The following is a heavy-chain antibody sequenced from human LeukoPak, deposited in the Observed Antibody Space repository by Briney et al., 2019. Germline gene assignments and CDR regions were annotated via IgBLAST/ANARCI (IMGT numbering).Heavy chain of an antibody. V-gene: IGHV4-39*01. J-gene: IGHJ5*02. D-gene: IGHD2-2*01. CDR3: ARLIGYCSSTSCLKFDP. CDR2: VYSSGST. CDR1: GGSISTSNYY. Sequence: SETLSLTCSVSGGSISTSNYYWGWIRQPPAKGLEWIGSVYSSGSTYYNPSLKSRVTISVDTSKNQFSLKLSSVTAADTAVYYCARLIGYCSSTSCLKFDPWGQGTLVTVSS.